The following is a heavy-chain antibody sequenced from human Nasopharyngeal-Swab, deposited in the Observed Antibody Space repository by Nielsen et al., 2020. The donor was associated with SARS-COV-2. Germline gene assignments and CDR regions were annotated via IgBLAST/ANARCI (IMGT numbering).Heavy chain of an antibody. CDR2: ISSSGSTI. CDR3: ASGDYYGSGSYYRYYYYGMDV. Sequence: GGSLRLSCAASGFTFSDYYMSWIRQAPGKGLEWVSYISSSGSTIYYADSVKGRFTISRDNAKNSLYLQMNSLRAEDTAVYYCASGDYYGSGSYYRYYYYGMDVWGQGTTVTVSS. V-gene: IGHV3-11*04. CDR1: GFTFSDYY. J-gene: IGHJ6*02. D-gene: IGHD3-10*01.